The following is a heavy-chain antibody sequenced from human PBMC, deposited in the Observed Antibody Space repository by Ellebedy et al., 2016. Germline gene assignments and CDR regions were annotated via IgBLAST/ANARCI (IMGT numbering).Heavy chain of an antibody. J-gene: IGHJ6*03. CDR3: EGENSKQQLVLDYYYYMDV. V-gene: IGHV1-2*02. CDR1: GYTFTGYY. D-gene: IGHD6-13*01. Sequence: ASVKVSCXASGYTFTGYYMHWVRQAPGQGLEWMGWINPNSGGTNYAQKFQGRVTMTRDTSISTAYMELSRLRSDDTAVYYCEGENSKQQLVLDYYYYMDVWGKGTTVTVSS. CDR2: INPNSGGT.